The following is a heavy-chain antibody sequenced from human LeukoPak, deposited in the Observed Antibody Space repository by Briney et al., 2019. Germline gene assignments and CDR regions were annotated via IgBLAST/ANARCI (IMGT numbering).Heavy chain of an antibody. D-gene: IGHD3-16*01. Sequence: GGSLRLSCAASGFTFSSFWMHWVRQAPGKGLVWVSRINRDGSNTIYADSVKGRFTISRDNAKNTLYLQMNSLRAEDTAVYYCTRDVGGALDHWGQGTLVTVSS. V-gene: IGHV3-74*01. CDR2: INRDGSNT. CDR3: TRDVGGALDH. CDR1: GFTFSSFW. J-gene: IGHJ4*02.